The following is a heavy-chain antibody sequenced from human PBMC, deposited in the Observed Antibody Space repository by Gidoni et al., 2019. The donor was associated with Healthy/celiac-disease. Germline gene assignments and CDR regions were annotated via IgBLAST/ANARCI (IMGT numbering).Heavy chain of an antibody. CDR3: AHRPPSSRFHNMEFDY. J-gene: IGHJ4*02. CDR1: GFSLSTSGVG. D-gene: IGHD3-3*01. V-gene: IGHV2-5*01. CDR2: IYWNDDK. Sequence: QITLKESGPTLVKPTQTLTLTCTFSGFSLSTSGVGVGWIRQPPGKALEWLALIYWNDDKRYSPSLKSRLTITKDTSKNQVVLTMTNMDPVDTATYYCAHRPPSSRFHNMEFDYWGQGTLVTVSS.